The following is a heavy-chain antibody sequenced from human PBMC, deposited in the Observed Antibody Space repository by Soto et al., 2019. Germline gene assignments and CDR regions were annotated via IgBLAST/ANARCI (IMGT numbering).Heavy chain of an antibody. CDR3: AMSEPNYGSGSYYDTVTAITG. CDR1: GGTFSSYA. Sequence: ASVKVSCKASGGTFSSYAISWVRQAPGQGLEWMGGIIPIFGTANYAQKFQGRVTITADESTSTAYMELSSLGSEDTAVYYGAMSEPNYGSGSYYDTVTAITGWVQGSLVTVSS. D-gene: IGHD3-10*01. J-gene: IGHJ4*02. CDR2: IIPIFGTA. V-gene: IGHV1-69*13.